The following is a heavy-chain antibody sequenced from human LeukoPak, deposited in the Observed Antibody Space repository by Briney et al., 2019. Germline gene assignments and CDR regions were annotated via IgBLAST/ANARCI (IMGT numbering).Heavy chain of an antibody. Sequence: VASVKVSCKASGYTFTSNYIHWVRQAPGQGLGWMGMIYPRDGSTSYAQKFQGRVTVTRDTSTSTVHMELSGPRSEDTAVYYCARDQEGFDYWGQGTLVAVSS. J-gene: IGHJ4*02. CDR1: GYTFTSNY. CDR3: ARDQEGFDY. V-gene: IGHV1-46*01. CDR2: IYPRDGST.